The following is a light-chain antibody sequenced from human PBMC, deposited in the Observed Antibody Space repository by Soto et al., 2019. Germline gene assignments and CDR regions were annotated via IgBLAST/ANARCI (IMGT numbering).Light chain of an antibody. Sequence: SVLTQPPSVSAAPGQKVTISCSGSSSNIGNNYVSWYQQVPGTAPKLLIYDNNKRPSGSPDRFSGSKSGTSATLGISGLQTGDEADYYCGTWDSSLSVHVFGTGTKVTVL. CDR1: SSNIGNNY. CDR2: DNN. V-gene: IGLV1-51*01. J-gene: IGLJ1*01. CDR3: GTWDSSLSVHV.